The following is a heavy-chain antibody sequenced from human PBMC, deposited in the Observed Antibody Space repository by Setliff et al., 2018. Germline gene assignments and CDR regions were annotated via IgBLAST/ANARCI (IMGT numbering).Heavy chain of an antibody. J-gene: IGHJ5*02. CDR3: AKNGFGVVALGVNNWFDP. Sequence: PGGSLRLSCAASGFTFSSYAMSWVRQAPGKGLEWVSVISGSGGSTYYADSVKGRFTISRGNSKNTLYLQMNSLRAEDTAVYYCAKNGFGVVALGVNNWFDPWGQGTLVTVSS. D-gene: IGHD3-10*01. V-gene: IGHV3-23*01. CDR2: ISGSGGST. CDR1: GFTFSSYA.